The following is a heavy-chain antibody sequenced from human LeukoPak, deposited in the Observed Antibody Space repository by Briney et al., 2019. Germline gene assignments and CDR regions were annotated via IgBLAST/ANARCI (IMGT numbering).Heavy chain of an antibody. CDR2: INPSGGST. D-gene: IGHD6-6*01. CDR3: ARASLSGSSFETRY. J-gene: IGHJ4*02. Sequence: ASVKGSCKASGYTFTSYGIIWVRQAPGQGLEWMEIINPSGGSTSYAQKFQGRVYMARDMFTSTVYMELSSLRSEDTAVYYCARASLSGSSFETRYWGQGTLVTVSS. V-gene: IGHV1-46*01. CDR1: GYTFTSYG.